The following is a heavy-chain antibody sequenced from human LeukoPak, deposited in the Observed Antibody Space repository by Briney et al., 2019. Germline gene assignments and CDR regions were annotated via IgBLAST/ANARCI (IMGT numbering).Heavy chain of an antibody. V-gene: IGHV3-30*18. Sequence: PGGSLRLSCAASGFTFTSYGMHWVRQAPGEGLEWVAVISYDGGNKYYADSVKGRFTISRDTSKNTLYLQMNSLRAEDTAVYYCAKASGVPWADYAFDIWGQGTMVTVSS. CDR1: GFTFTSYG. CDR2: ISYDGGNK. CDR3: AKASGVPWADYAFDI. D-gene: IGHD3-10*01. J-gene: IGHJ3*02.